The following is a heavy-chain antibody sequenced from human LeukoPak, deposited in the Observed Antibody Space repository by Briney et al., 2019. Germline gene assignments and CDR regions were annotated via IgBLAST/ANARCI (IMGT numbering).Heavy chain of an antibody. Sequence: ASVKVSCKASGYTFTSYGISWVRQAPGQGLECMGWISAYNGNTNYAQKLQGRVTMTTDTSTSTAYMELRSLRSDDTAVYYCARAGATGTTVRAFDIWGQGTMVTVSS. CDR2: ISAYNGNT. D-gene: IGHD1-1*01. CDR1: GYTFTSYG. J-gene: IGHJ3*02. CDR3: ARAGATGTTVRAFDI. V-gene: IGHV1-18*01.